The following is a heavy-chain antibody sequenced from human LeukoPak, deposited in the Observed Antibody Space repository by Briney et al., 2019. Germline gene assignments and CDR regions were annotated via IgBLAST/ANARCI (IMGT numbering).Heavy chain of an antibody. V-gene: IGHV3-11*01. CDR3: ASVSSRGYYYGMDV. CDR1: GFTFSDYY. CDR2: ISSSGSTI. D-gene: IGHD2-2*01. Sequence: AGGSLRLSCAASGFTFSDYYMSWIRQAPGKGLERVSYISSSGSTIYYADSVKGRFTISRDNAKNSLYLQMNSLRAEDTAVYYCASVSSRGYYYGMDVWGQGTTVTVSS. J-gene: IGHJ6*02.